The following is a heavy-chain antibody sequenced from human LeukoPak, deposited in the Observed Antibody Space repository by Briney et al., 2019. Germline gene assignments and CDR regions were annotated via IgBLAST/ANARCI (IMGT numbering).Heavy chain of an antibody. CDR2: ISSSSSYI. V-gene: IGHV3-21*01. Sequence: GGSLRLSCAPSGLTFSSYTMNWVRHAPGKGLEWVSSISSSSSYIYYADSVKGRFTISRDNAKNSLYLQMNCLRADDTAVYYCARDSLWSGYYPYNCFDPWGQGTLVTVSS. CDR1: GLTFSSYT. D-gene: IGHD3-3*01. J-gene: IGHJ5*02. CDR3: ARDSLWSGYYPYNCFDP.